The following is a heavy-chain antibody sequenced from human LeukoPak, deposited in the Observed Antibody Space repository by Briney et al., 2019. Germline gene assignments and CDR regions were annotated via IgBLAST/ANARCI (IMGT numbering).Heavy chain of an antibody. Sequence: PGGSLRLSCAASGFTVSSNYMSWVRQAPGKGVEWVSVIYSGGSTYYADSVKGRFTISRDNSKNTLYLQMNSLRAEDTAVYYCARDKITEHYFDYWGQGTLVTVSS. CDR3: ARDKITEHYFDY. J-gene: IGHJ4*02. CDR2: IYSGGST. V-gene: IGHV3-66*01. CDR1: GFTVSSNY.